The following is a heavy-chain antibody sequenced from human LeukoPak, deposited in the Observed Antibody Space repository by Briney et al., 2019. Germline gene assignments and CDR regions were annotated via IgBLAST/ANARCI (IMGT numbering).Heavy chain of an antibody. J-gene: IGHJ4*02. Sequence: GRSLRLSCAASGFTFSTYWMSWVRQAPGKGLEWVANIKQDGSEKYYVDSVKGRFTISRDNAKNSLYLQMNSLRAEDTALYYCVLRGVVKPYWGQGTLVTVSS. D-gene: IGHD3-10*01. V-gene: IGHV3-7*01. CDR3: VLRGVVKPY. CDR2: IKQDGSEK. CDR1: GFTFSTYW.